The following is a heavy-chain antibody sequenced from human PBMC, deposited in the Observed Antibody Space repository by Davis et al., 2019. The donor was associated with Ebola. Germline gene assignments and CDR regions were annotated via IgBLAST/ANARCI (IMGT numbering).Heavy chain of an antibody. CDR1: GYTFTNYY. CDR3: AAGGVGGGFDI. J-gene: IGHJ3*02. Sequence: ASVKVSCKASGYTFTNYYMHWVRQAPGQGLEWMGMINPNDGRTIYAQKFQDRVTMTEDTSTDTAYMELSSLRSEDTSVYYCAAGGVGGGFDIWGQGTMVTVSS. V-gene: IGHV1-46*01. D-gene: IGHD2-15*01. CDR2: INPNDGRT.